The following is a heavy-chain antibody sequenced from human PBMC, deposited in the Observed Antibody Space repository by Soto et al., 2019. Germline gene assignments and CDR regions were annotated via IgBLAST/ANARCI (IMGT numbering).Heavy chain of an antibody. D-gene: IGHD3-10*01. V-gene: IGHV1-18*01. CDR2: ISAYNGNT. CDR3: ARDGDYYGLGSYYLSDY. CDR1: GYTFTSYG. Sequence: QVQLVQSGAEVKKPGASVKVSCKASGYTFTSYGISWVRQAPGQGLEWMGWISAYNGNTNYAQKLQGRVNLTTATTTSTAYMELKSLRSCDTGVYYFARDGDYYGLGSYYLSDYWGQGTLVTVSS. J-gene: IGHJ4*02.